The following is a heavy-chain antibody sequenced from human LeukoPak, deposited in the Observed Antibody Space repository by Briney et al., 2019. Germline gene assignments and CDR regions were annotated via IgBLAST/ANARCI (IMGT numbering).Heavy chain of an antibody. J-gene: IGHJ3*02. CDR2: IYNSGST. Sequence: PSETLSLTCRVSGGSISIYYWSWIRQPPGKGLEWIGYIYNSGSTNYNPSLKSRVTISVDTSKSQFSLKLSSVTAADTAVYYCARGIRGVDTAMNDAFDIWGQGTMVTVSS. D-gene: IGHD5-18*01. V-gene: IGHV4-59*01. CDR1: GGSISIYY. CDR3: ARGIRGVDTAMNDAFDI.